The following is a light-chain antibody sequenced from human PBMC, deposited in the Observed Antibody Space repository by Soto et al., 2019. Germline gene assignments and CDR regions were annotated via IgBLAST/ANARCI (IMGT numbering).Light chain of an antibody. V-gene: IGLV2-14*01. J-gene: IGLJ2*01. Sequence: QSALTQPASVSGSPGQSITISCTGTSSDVGGYNYVSWYQQHPGKAPKLMIYDVSNRPSGVSNRFSGSKSGNTASLTISGLQAEDEADYYCSSYTSSSTRGEVFGGGTQLTVL. CDR3: SSYTSSSTRGEV. CDR2: DVS. CDR1: SSDVGGYNY.